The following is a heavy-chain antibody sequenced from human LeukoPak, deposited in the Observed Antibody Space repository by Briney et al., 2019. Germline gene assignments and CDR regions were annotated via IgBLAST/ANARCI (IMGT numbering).Heavy chain of an antibody. D-gene: IGHD3-10*01. CDR3: ARSGITMVGGVSIGLLAFDI. J-gene: IGHJ3*02. Sequence: GGSLRLSCAASGFTFSSYWMSWVRQAPGKGLEWVANIKQDGSEKYYVDSVKDRFTISRDNAKNSLYLQMNSLRVEDTANYYCARSGITMVGGVSIGLLAFDIWGQGTMVTVSS. CDR2: IKQDGSEK. V-gene: IGHV3-7*03. CDR1: GFTFSSYW.